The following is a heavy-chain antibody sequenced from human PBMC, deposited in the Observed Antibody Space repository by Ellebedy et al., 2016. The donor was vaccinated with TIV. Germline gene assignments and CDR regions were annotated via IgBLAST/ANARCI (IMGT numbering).Heavy chain of an antibody. CDR3: ARGGDDYGGNKPHFDY. D-gene: IGHD4-23*01. V-gene: IGHV1-69*13. J-gene: IGHJ4*02. CDR1: GGTFSSYA. CDR2: IIPIFGTA. Sequence: SVKVSXKASGGTFSSYAISWVRQAPGQGLEWMGGIIPIFGTANYAQKFQGRVTITADESTSTAYMELSSLRSEDTAVYYCARGGDDYGGNKPHFDYWGQGTLVTVSS.